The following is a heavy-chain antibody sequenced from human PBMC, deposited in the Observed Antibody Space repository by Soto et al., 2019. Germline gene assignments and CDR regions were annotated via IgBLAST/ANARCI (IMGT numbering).Heavy chain of an antibody. CDR2: ISGSGDST. V-gene: IGHV3-23*01. Sequence: EVQLLESGGGLVQPGGSLRLSCAASGFTFNSYAMSWVRQAPGKGLEWVSAISGSGDSTYYADSVKGRFTTSRDNSKNTLYLQMNSLRAEDTAVYYCATLGVGKWLQFSVRFDWFDPWGQGTLVTVSS. CDR1: GFTFNSYA. D-gene: IGHD5-12*01. J-gene: IGHJ5*02. CDR3: ATLGVGKWLQFSVRFDWFDP.